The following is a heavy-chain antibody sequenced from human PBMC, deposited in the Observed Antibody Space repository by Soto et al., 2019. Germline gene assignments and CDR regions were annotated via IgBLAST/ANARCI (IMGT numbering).Heavy chain of an antibody. Sequence: PGESLKISCGGYGYSFPDYWIGWVRQMPGKGLEWVAVIYPGDSDTKYSPSFQGLVTISADKSVSTAYLQWSSLKASDSAMYYCARPHSCDTSSCFLDYWGQGTQVTVSS. J-gene: IGHJ4*02. CDR1: GYSFPDYW. D-gene: IGHD2-2*01. CDR3: ARPHSCDTSSCFLDY. CDR2: IYPGDSDT. V-gene: IGHV5-51*01.